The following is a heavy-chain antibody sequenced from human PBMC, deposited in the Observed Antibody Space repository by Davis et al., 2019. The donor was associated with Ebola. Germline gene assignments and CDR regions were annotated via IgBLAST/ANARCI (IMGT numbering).Heavy chain of an antibody. D-gene: IGHD3-3*01. CDR3: ARASRFLEWLFSESAMYYYYYMDV. Sequence: GESLKISCKGSGYSFTSYWIGWVRQMPGKGLEWMGIIYPGDSDTRYSPSFQGQVTISADKSISTAYLQWSSLKASDTAMYYCARASRFLEWLFSESAMYYYYYMDVWGKGTTVTVSS. V-gene: IGHV5-51*01. CDR2: IYPGDSDT. CDR1: GYSFTSYW. J-gene: IGHJ6*03.